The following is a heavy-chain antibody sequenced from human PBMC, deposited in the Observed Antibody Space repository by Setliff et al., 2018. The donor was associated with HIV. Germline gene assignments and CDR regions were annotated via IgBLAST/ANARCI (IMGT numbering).Heavy chain of an antibody. J-gene: IGHJ4*02. CDR2: IYTSGST. V-gene: IGHV4-4*09. CDR1: GGSISGYY. D-gene: IGHD6-19*01. Sequence: PSETLSLTCTVSGGSISGYYWSRIRQPPGKGLEWIGYIYTSGSTNYNPSLKSRVTISVDTSKNQFSLKLKSVTAADTAVYFCARHVYSSGWGYVYHLDSWGQGTLVTISS. CDR3: ARHVYSSGWGYVYHLDS.